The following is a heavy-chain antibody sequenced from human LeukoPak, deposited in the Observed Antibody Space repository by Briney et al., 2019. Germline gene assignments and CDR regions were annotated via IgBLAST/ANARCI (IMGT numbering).Heavy chain of an antibody. CDR2: INPNSGGT. Sequence: ASVKVSCKASGYTFTGYYMHWVRQAPGQGLEWMGWINPNSGGTNYAQKFQGRVTMTRDTSISTAYMELSSLRSEDTAVYYCARGLRIAVAGTCFGCWGQGTLVTVSS. J-gene: IGHJ5*01. V-gene: IGHV1-2*02. CDR3: ARGLRIAVAGTCFGC. D-gene: IGHD6-19*01. CDR1: GYTFTGYY.